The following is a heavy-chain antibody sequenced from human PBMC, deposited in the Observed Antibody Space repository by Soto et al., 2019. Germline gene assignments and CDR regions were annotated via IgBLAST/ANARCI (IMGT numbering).Heavy chain of an antibody. V-gene: IGHV4-61*01. CDR2: IYYSGST. D-gene: IGHD4-17*01. Sequence: SETLSLTCTVSGGSVSSGSYYWSWIRQPPGKGLEWIGYIYYSGSTNYNPSLKSRVTISVDTSKNQFSLKLSSVTAADTAVYYCARGRVYGDLYYFDYWGQGTLVTVSS. CDR1: GGSVSSGSYY. J-gene: IGHJ4*02. CDR3: ARGRVYGDLYYFDY.